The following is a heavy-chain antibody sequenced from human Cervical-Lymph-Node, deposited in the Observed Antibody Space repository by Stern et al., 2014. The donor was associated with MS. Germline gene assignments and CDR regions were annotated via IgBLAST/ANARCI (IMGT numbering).Heavy chain of an antibody. D-gene: IGHD6-6*01. V-gene: IGHV3-66*01. CDR3: TREMAARRFDP. CDR1: GISASSNY. J-gene: IGHJ5*02. CDR2: YYPGITT. Sequence: EVQLVESGGGLVQRGGSLRLSCAASGISASSNYMTWVRQAPGKGLEWVSRYYPGITTDYADSVRGRFSVSRDNSKNTVYLEMNSLTPEDTAVYYCTREMAARRFDPWGQGTLVVVSS.